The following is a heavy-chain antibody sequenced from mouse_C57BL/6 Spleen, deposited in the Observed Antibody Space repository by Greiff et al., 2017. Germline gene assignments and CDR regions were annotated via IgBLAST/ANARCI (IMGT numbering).Heavy chain of an antibody. D-gene: IGHD1-1*01. CDR3: AVATTVVPLFAY. Sequence: EVQVVESGPGLVKPSQSLSLTCSVTGYSITSGYYWNWIRQFPGNKLEWMGYISYDGSNNYNPSLKNRISITRDTSKNQFFLKLNSVTTEDTATYYCAVATTVVPLFAYWGQGTLVTVSA. V-gene: IGHV3-6*01. CDR2: ISYDGSN. CDR1: GYSITSGYY. J-gene: IGHJ3*01.